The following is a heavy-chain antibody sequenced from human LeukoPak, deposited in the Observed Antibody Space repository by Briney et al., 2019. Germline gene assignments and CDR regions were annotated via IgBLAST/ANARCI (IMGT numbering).Heavy chain of an antibody. Sequence: GGSLRLSCAASGFTVSSNYMSWVRQAPGKGLEWVSVIYSGGSTYYADSVKGRFTISRDNSKNTLYLQMNSLRAEHTAVYYCARDPGDSRGPDYMDVWGKGTTVTVSS. CDR2: IYSGGST. J-gene: IGHJ6*03. V-gene: IGHV3-53*01. D-gene: IGHD3-22*01. CDR3: ARDPGDSRGPDYMDV. CDR1: GFTVSSNY.